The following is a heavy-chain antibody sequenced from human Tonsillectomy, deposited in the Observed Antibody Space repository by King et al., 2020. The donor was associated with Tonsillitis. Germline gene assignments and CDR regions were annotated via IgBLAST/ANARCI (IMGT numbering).Heavy chain of an antibody. V-gene: IGHV3-74*01. CDR3: SRPGEVYCSSTTCYDYFDY. D-gene: IGHD2-2*01. Sequence: VQLVESGGGSVQPGGSLRLSCAASGFTFSNYWMHWVRQAPGKGLVWVSRVNSDESITDYADSVKGRFTISRDNAKNTLYLEMNSLRAEDTAVYYCSRPGEVYCSSTTCYDYFDYWGQGTLVTVSS. CDR2: VNSDESIT. CDR1: GFTFSNYW. J-gene: IGHJ4*02.